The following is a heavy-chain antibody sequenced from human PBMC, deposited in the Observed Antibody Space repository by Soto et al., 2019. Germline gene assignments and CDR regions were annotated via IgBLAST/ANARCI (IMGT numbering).Heavy chain of an antibody. CDR1: GYTLTELS. CDR2: FDPEDGET. CDR3: ATWARIVVVPAATPNYGMDV. Sequence: AASVKVSCKVSGYTLTELSMHWVRQAPGKGLEWMGGFDPEDGETIYAQKFQGRVTMTEDTSTDTAYMELSSLRSEDTAVYYCATWARIVVVPAATPNYGMDVWGQGTTVTVSS. J-gene: IGHJ6*02. V-gene: IGHV1-24*01. D-gene: IGHD2-2*01.